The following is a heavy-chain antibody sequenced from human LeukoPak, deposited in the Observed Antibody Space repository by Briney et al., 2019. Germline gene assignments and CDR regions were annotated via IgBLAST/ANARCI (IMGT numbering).Heavy chain of an antibody. CDR1: GYIFTTYW. CDR3: AKLGYCSGGSCYPIDAFEF. V-gene: IGHV5-51*01. Sequence: GESLKISCKGSGYIFTTYWIGWVRQMPGKGLEWMGIIYPDDSDTRYNPSFQGQVTISADKSITTAYLQWSRLKASDTAMYYCAKLGYCSGGSCYPIDAFEFWGQGTMVTVAS. CDR2: IYPDDSDT. J-gene: IGHJ3*01. D-gene: IGHD2-15*01.